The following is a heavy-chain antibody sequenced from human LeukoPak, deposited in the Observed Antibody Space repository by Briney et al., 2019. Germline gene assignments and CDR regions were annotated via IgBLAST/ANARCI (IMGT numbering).Heavy chain of an antibody. Sequence: PGGSLRLSCAASGFTFSSYSMNWVRQAPGKGLEWVSSISSSSSYIYYADSVKGRFTISRDNAKNSLYLQMNSLRAEDTAVYYCARVGVGWYGMDVWGQGTTVTVSS. CDR2: ISSSSSYI. CDR1: GFTFSSYS. J-gene: IGHJ6*02. V-gene: IGHV3-21*01. D-gene: IGHD2-8*01. CDR3: ARVGVGWYGMDV.